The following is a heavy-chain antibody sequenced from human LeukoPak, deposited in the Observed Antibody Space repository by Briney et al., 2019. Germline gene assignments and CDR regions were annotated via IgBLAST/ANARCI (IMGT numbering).Heavy chain of an antibody. D-gene: IGHD6-19*01. CDR3: AKDAARSGWVTDY. Sequence: GGSLRLSCAASGFTFRNYAMSWVRQAPGKGLEWVSAITGDGATTYYLDSVKGRFTISRDNSENTLFLQMNSLRVEDAALYYCAKDAARSGWVTDYWGQGTLVTVSS. CDR2: ITGDGATT. J-gene: IGHJ4*02. CDR1: GFTFRNYA. V-gene: IGHV3-23*01.